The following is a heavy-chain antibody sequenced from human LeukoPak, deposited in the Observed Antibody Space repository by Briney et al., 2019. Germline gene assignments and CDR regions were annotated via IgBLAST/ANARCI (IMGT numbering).Heavy chain of an antibody. CDR3: AKDKSYSSRTPFDY. Sequence: PGGSLRLSCAASGVTLSSYAMSWVRQAPGKGLEWVSAISGSGGSTYYADSVKGRFTISRDNSKDTLYLQMNSLRAEDTAVYYCAKDKSYSSRTPFDYWGQGTLVTVSS. CDR2: ISGSGGST. CDR1: GVTLSSYA. J-gene: IGHJ4*02. D-gene: IGHD6-13*01. V-gene: IGHV3-23*01.